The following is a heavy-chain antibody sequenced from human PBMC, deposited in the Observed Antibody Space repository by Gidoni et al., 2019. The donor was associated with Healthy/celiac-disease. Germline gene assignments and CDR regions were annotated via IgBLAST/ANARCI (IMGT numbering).Heavy chain of an antibody. D-gene: IGHD4-17*01. J-gene: IGHJ4*02. CDR3: ARALADYGDYVTGLDY. V-gene: IGHV3-30-3*01. CDR2: ISYDGSNK. CDR1: GFTFSSYA. Sequence: QVQLVESGGGVVKPGRSLRLFCAASGFTFSSYAMHWVRQAPGKGLEWVAFISYDGSNKYYADSVKGRLTISRDNSKNTLYLQRNSLRAEDTAVYYCARALADYGDYVTGLDYWGQGTLVTVSS.